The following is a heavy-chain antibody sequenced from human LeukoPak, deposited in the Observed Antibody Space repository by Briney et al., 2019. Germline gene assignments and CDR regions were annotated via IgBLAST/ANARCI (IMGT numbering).Heavy chain of an antibody. Sequence: ASVKVSCKASGGTFSSYAISWVRQAPGQGLEWMGRIIPILGIGNYAQKFQGRVTITADKSTSTAYMELSSLRSEDTAVYYCARDPTYRGYSYGYFDYWGQGTLVTVFS. D-gene: IGHD5-18*01. CDR3: ARDPTYRGYSYGYFDY. CDR1: GGTFSSYA. J-gene: IGHJ4*02. CDR2: IIPILGIG. V-gene: IGHV1-69*04.